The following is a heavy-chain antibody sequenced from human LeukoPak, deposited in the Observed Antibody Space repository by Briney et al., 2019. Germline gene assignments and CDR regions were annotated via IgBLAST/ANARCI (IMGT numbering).Heavy chain of an antibody. Sequence: ASVKVSCKASGYTFTSYYMHWVRQAPGQGLEWMGIINPSGGSTSYAQKFQGRVTMTRDTSTSTVYMELSSLRSEDTAVYYCARDSRQADSSGYFLYYFDYWGQGTLVTVSS. V-gene: IGHV1-46*01. D-gene: IGHD3-22*01. CDR2: INPSGGST. J-gene: IGHJ4*02. CDR3: ARDSRQADSSGYFLYYFDY. CDR1: GYTFTSYY.